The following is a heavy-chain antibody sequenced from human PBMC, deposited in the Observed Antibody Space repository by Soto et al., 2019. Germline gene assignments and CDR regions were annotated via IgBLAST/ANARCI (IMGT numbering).Heavy chain of an antibody. CDR2: IYYSGST. J-gene: IGHJ5*02. V-gene: IGHV4-39*01. CDR1: GGSISSSSYY. Sequence: QLQLQESGPGLVKPSETLSLTCTVSGGSISSSSYYWGWIRQPPGKGLEWIGSIYYSGSTYYNPSLKSRVTISVDTSKNQFSLKLSSVTAADTAVYYCARWAYYDFWSGYSWGQGTLVTVSS. D-gene: IGHD3-3*01. CDR3: ARWAYYDFWSGYS.